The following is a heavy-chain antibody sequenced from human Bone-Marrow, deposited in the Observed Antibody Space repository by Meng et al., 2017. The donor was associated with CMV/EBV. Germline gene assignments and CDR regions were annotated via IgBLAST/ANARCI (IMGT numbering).Heavy chain of an antibody. CDR2: IKQDGSEK. D-gene: IGHD5/OR15-5a*01. V-gene: IGHV3-7*01. Sequence: GGSLKISCAASGFTFSSYWMSWVRQAPGKGLEWVANIKQDGSEKYYVDSVKGRFTISRDNSKNTLYLQMNSLRAEDTAVYYCAREKAPLPLYDFHKTYYGMDVWGQGTTVTVSS. J-gene: IGHJ6*02. CDR1: GFTFSSYW. CDR3: AREKAPLPLYDFHKTYYGMDV.